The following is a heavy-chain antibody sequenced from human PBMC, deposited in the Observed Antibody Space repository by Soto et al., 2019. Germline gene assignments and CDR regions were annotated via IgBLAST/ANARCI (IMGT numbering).Heavy chain of an antibody. D-gene: IGHD3-22*01. Sequence: EVQLVESGGGLVQPGGSLRLSCAASGFTFSSYSMNWVRQAPGKGLEWVSYISRSSSTTYYADSLKGRFTISRDNAKNSLYLQINSLRDEDTAVYYCARDSDYYDSSGYYPEYFQHWGQGTLVTVSS. V-gene: IGHV3-48*02. CDR3: ARDSDYYDSSGYYPEYFQH. CDR2: ISRSSSTT. J-gene: IGHJ1*01. CDR1: GFTFSSYS.